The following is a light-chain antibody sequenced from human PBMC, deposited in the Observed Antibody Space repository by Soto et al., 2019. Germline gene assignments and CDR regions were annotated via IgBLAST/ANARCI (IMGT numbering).Light chain of an antibody. J-gene: IGKJ4*01. Sequence: DIVMTQSPDSLAVSLGERATINCKSSQSVLYSSNNKNFLAWYQQKPGQPPKLLIYWASTRESGVPNRFSGSGSGTDFTLTTSSLHAEHVAVYYCQQYYSTPLTFGGGTKVDIK. V-gene: IGKV4-1*01. CDR3: QQYYSTPLT. CDR2: WAS. CDR1: QSVLYSSNNKNF.